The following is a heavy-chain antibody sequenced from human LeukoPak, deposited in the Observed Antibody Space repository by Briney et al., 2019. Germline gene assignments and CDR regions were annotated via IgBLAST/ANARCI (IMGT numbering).Heavy chain of an antibody. J-gene: IGHJ6*02. CDR2: ISAYNGNT. V-gene: IGHV1-18*01. Sequence: ASVKVSCKASGYTFTSYGTSWVRQAPGQGLEWMGWISAYNGNTNYAQKLQGRVTMTTDTSTSTAYMELRSLRSDDTAVYYCARSSIVGASRAYYYGMDVWGQGTTVTVSS. CDR3: ARSSIVGASRAYYYGMDV. D-gene: IGHD1-26*01. CDR1: GYTFTSYG.